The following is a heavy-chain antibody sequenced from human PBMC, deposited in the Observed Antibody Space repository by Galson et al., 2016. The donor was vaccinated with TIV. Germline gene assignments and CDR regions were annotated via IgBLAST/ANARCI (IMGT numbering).Heavy chain of an antibody. Sequence: PALVKPTQTLTLTCTFSGFSLTTIGVGVAWLRQPPGKALECLAVVYWDDDERYSPSLRSRLTVTKDTSKNQVVLTMTNMDPVDTATYYCAHRLTTGSGDTFDIWGQGTMVTVSS. J-gene: IGHJ3*02. V-gene: IGHV2-5*02. CDR2: VYWDDDE. D-gene: IGHD1-1*01. CDR3: AHRLTTGSGDTFDI. CDR1: GFSLTTIGVG.